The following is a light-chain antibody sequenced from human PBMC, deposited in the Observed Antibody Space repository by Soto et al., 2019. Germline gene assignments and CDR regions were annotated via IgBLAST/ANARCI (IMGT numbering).Light chain of an antibody. CDR1: QSVSFW. V-gene: IGKV1-5*01. Sequence: DIQMTQYPSTLSASVGDRVTITCRASQSVSFWLAWYQQKAGKAPILLIYDASRVGSGVPTRFSGSGSGTEFPLTISRLQPDDFATYYCQQYNSYSWTFGQGTKVDI. CDR2: DAS. J-gene: IGKJ1*01. CDR3: QQYNSYSWT.